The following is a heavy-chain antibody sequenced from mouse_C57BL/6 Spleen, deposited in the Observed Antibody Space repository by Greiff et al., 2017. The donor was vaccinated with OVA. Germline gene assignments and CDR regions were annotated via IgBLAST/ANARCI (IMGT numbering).Heavy chain of an antibody. CDR2: IYPGDGDT. J-gene: IGHJ3*01. D-gene: IGHD2-4*01. V-gene: IGHV1-80*01. CDR3: ARKEIYYDYDGGAWFAY. CDR1: GYAFSSYW. Sequence: QVQLKQSGAELVKPGASVKISCKASGYAFSSYWMNWVKQRPGKGLEWIGQIYPGDGDTNYNGKFKGKATLTADKSSSTAYMQLSSLTSEDSAVYFCARKEIYYDYDGGAWFAYWGQGTLVTVSA.